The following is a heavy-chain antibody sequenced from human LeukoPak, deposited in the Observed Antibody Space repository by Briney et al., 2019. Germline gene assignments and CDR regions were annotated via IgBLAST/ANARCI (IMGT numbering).Heavy chain of an antibody. CDR2: VNHSGST. CDR3: VIGVGWQPDY. Sequence: SETLSLTCAVYGGSFSGYYWSWIRQPPGKGLEWIGEVNHSGSTNYNPSLKSRVITSVDTSKNEFSLKLRSVTAADTAVYYCVIGVGWQPDYWGQGALVTVSS. D-gene: IGHD2-15*01. V-gene: IGHV4-34*01. CDR1: GGSFSGYY. J-gene: IGHJ4*02.